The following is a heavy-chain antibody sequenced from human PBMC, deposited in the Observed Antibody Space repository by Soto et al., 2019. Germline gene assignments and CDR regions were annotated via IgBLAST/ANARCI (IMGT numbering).Heavy chain of an antibody. J-gene: IGHJ5*02. Sequence: SETLSLTCTVSGGSISSSSYYWGWIRQPPGKGLEWIGSIYYSGSTYYNPSLKSRVTISVDTSKNQFSLKLSSVTAADTAVYYCARHHGGYSYGYLNWFDPWGQGTLVTVSS. CDR1: GGSISSSSYY. CDR3: ARHHGGYSYGYLNWFDP. CDR2: IYYSGST. V-gene: IGHV4-39*01. D-gene: IGHD5-18*01.